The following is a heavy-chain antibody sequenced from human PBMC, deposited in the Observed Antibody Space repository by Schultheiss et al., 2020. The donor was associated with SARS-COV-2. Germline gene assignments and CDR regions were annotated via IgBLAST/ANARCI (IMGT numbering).Heavy chain of an antibody. CDR3: ARVHSSGWYPGWFDP. Sequence: SETLSLTCTVSGGSISSYYWSWIRQPAGKGLEWIGRIYTSGSTNYNPSLKSRVTMSVDTSNNQFSLKLSSVTAADTAVYYCARVHSSGWYPGWFDPWGQGTLVTTAS. CDR1: GGSISSYY. V-gene: IGHV4-4*07. J-gene: IGHJ5*02. D-gene: IGHD6-19*01. CDR2: IYTSGST.